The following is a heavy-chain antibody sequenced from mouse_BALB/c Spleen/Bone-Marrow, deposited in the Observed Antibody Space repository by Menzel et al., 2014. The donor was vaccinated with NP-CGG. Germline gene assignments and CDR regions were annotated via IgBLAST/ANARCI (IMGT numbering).Heavy chain of an antibody. CDR2: IRTKANGYTT. Sequence: DVTMVETGGGLVKPEGSLQLPCATSGFTFTDYYMSWVRQPPGKALEWLGFIRTKANGYTTEYSALVKGPFTIARDNSQSILDIKTNSLRAEDRASEDCARDRKDSSGYYYTMAYWGQGTPVTVSS. CDR1: GFTFTDYY. D-gene: IGHD3-2*01. CDR3: ARDRKDSSGYYYTMAY. V-gene: IGHV7-3*02. J-gene: IGHJ4*01.